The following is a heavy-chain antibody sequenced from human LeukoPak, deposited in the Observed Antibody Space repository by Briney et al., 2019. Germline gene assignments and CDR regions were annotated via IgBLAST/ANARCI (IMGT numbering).Heavy chain of an antibody. J-gene: IGHJ4*02. CDR1: GGTFSSYA. D-gene: IGHD6-6*01. V-gene: IGHV1-69*01. Sequence: SVKASCKASGGTFSSYAISWVRQAPGQGLEWMGGIIPIFGTANYAQKFQSRVTITADESTSTAYMELSSLRSEDTAVYYCARGRSYSSSSGFDYWGQGTLVTVSS. CDR3: ARGRSYSSSSGFDY. CDR2: IIPIFGTA.